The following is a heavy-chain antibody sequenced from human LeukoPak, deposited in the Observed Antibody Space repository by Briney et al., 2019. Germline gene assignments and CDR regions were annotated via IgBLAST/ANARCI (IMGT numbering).Heavy chain of an antibody. CDR3: ARDLGATIFDFDY. D-gene: IGHD1-26*01. V-gene: IGHV3-48*03. J-gene: IGHJ4*02. Sequence: GGSLRLSCAASGFTFSNYEMNWVRQAPGKGLEWVSYISSSGGTIYYADSVKGRFTISRDNAKNSLYLQMNSLRVEDTAVYYCARDLGATIFDFDYWGQGTLVTVSS. CDR2: ISSSGGTI. CDR1: GFTFSNYE.